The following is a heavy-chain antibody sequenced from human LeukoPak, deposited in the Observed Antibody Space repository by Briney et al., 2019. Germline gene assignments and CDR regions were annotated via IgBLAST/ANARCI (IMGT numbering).Heavy chain of an antibody. D-gene: IGHD3-22*01. V-gene: IGHV1-24*01. CDR1: GYTLTELS. CDR2: FDPEDGET. CDR3: ATLNYYDTGGRGWFDP. J-gene: IGHJ5*02. Sequence: ASVKVSCKVSGYTLTELSMHWVRQAPGKGLEWMGGFDPEDGETIYAQKFQGRVTMTEDTSTDTAYMELSSLRSEDTAVCYCATLNYYDTGGRGWFDPWGQGTLVTVSS.